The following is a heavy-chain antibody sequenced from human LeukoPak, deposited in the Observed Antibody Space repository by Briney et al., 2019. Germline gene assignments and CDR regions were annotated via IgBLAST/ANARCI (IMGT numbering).Heavy chain of an antibody. J-gene: IGHJ2*01. CDR3: AREGKEGGNRYFDL. CDR2: IYTSGSA. V-gene: IGHV4-4*07. CDR1: GRSISSYY. Sequence: SETLSLTCTVSGRSISSYYWSWIRQPAGKGLEWIGHIYTSGSADYNPSLKSRVTMSVDTSKNQFSLKLSSVTAADTAIYYCAREGKEGGNRYFDLWGRGTLVTVSS. D-gene: IGHD1-14*01.